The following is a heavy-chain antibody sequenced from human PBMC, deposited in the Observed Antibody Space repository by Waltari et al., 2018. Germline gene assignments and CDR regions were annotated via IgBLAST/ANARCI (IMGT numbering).Heavy chain of an antibody. CDR3: ARARRDGYNDYYYYGMDV. CDR1: GFSLSNARMG. Sequence: QVTLKESGPVLVKPTETLTLTCTVSGFSLSNARMGVSWIRQPPGKALEWLAHIFSNDEKSYSTSLKSRLTISKDTSKSQVVLTMTNMDPVDTATYYGARARRDGYNDYYYYGMDVWGQGTTVTVSS. CDR2: IFSNDEK. V-gene: IGHV2-26*01. D-gene: IGHD5-12*01. J-gene: IGHJ6*02.